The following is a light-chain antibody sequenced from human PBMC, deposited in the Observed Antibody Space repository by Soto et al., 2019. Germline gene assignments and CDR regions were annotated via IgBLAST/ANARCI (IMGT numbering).Light chain of an antibody. Sequence: DIQMTQSPSTLSASVGDRVSITCRASQSVDRYLAWYQKKPGKAPHLLIYDASSLESGVPSRFSGSGSGTEFTLTSSSLQPDDFTTFYCQQYKDYTWTFGQGTKVE. CDR1: QSVDRY. CDR3: QQYKDYTWT. V-gene: IGKV1-5*01. J-gene: IGKJ1*01. CDR2: DAS.